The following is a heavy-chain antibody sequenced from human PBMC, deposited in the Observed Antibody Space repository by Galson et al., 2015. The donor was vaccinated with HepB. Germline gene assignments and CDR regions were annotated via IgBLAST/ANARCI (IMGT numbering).Heavy chain of an antibody. V-gene: IGHV1-3*01. Sequence: SVKVSCKASGYTFTSYAMHWVRQAPGQRLEWMGWINAGNGNTKYSQKFQGRVTITRDTSASTAYMELSSLRSEDTAVYYCARGTLAVAVTNLDYWGQGTLVTVSS. J-gene: IGHJ4*02. CDR2: INAGNGNT. CDR1: GYTFTSYA. CDR3: ARGTLAVAVTNLDY. D-gene: IGHD6-19*01.